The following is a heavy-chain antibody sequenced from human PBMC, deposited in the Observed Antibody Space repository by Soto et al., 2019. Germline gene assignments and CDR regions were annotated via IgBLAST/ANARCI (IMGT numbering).Heavy chain of an antibody. Sequence: VQLVESGGGLVQPGGSLRLSCAASGFTFSSYWMHWVRQAPGKGLEWVSRINSDGSSTSYADSVKGRFTISRDNAKITLYLQMNSLRAEDTAVYYCVRTSLVVAAATREDYWGQGTLVTVSS. D-gene: IGHD2-15*01. CDR1: GFTFSSYW. J-gene: IGHJ4*02. V-gene: IGHV3-74*01. CDR2: INSDGSST. CDR3: VRTSLVVAAATREDY.